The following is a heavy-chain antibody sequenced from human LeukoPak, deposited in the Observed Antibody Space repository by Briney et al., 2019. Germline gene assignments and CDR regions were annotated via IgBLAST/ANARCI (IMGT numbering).Heavy chain of an antibody. J-gene: IGHJ4*02. CDR2: IWYDGSNE. V-gene: IGHV3-33*01. CDR3: ARDRYYGSGSYSYYFDY. D-gene: IGHD3-10*01. Sequence: GRSLRLSCAASGFTFSSYGMHWVRQAPGKGLEWVAVIWYDGSNEYYADSVKGRFTISRDNSKSTLYQQMNSLRAEDTAVYYCARDRYYGSGSYSYYFDYWGQGTLVTVSS. CDR1: GFTFSSYG.